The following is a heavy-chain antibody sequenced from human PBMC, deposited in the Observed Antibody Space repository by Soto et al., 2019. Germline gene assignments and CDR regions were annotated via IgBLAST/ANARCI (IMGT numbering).Heavy chain of an antibody. D-gene: IGHD2-15*01. Sequence: VQLVESGGGVVQPGGSLRLSCAVSGFTVSRYYMSWVRQPPGKGPEWVALLDNGGNTYYAESVKGRFTISRDSSENTLDLQLNSLSAEDTAVYYCVRDEVYCGCGRCYGVPMDVWGKGTTVTVSS. J-gene: IGHJ6*03. CDR3: VRDEVYCGCGRCYGVPMDV. V-gene: IGHV3-66*01. CDR1: GFTVSRYY. CDR2: LDNGGNT.